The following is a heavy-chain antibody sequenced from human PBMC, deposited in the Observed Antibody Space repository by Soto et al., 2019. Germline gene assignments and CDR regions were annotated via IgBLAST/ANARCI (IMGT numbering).Heavy chain of an antibody. Sequence: ASETLSLTCTFSVGSVSSGSYYCSWIRQPPWKGLEWIGYIYYSGSTNYNPSLKSRVTISVDTSKNQFSLKLSSVTAADTAVYYCAREPSAFISQIEYLGLGTLVIVSS. CDR3: AREPSAFISQIEY. V-gene: IGHV4-61*01. CDR1: VGSVSSGSYY. D-gene: IGHD2-21*01. J-gene: IGHJ4*02. CDR2: IYYSGST.